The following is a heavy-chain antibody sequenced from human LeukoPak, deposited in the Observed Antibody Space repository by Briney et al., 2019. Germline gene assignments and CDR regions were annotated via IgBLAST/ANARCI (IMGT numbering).Heavy chain of an antibody. CDR1: GFTFSDYY. CDR3: ARDLAIAVAALGSFDY. CDR2: ISSSGSTI. D-gene: IGHD6-19*01. Sequence: GGSLRLSCAASGFTFSDYYMSWIRQAPGKGLEWVSYISSSGSTIYYADSVKGRFTISRENAKNSLYLQMNSLRAEDTAVYYCARDLAIAVAALGSFDYWGQGTLVTVSS. J-gene: IGHJ4*02. V-gene: IGHV3-11*01.